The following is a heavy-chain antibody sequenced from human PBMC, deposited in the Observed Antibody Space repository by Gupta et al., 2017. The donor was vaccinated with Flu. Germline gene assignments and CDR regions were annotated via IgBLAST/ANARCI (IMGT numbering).Heavy chain of an antibody. J-gene: IGHJ6*02. D-gene: IGHD3-22*01. CDR3: TRDDPGSPYYYDSRGRMDV. Sequence: GGLVQPGRSLRLSCTASGFTFGDYAMSWVRQAPGKGLEWVGFIRSKAYGGTTEYAASVKGRFTISRDDSKSIAYLQMNSLKTEDTAVYYCTRDDPGSPYYYDSRGRMDVWGQGTTVTVSS. CDR1: GFTFGDYA. V-gene: IGHV3-49*04. CDR2: IRSKAYGGTT.